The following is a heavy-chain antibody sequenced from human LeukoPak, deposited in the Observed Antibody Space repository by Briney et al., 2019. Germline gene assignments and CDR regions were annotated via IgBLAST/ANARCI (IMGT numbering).Heavy chain of an antibody. CDR2: INSDGSST. J-gene: IGHJ4*02. V-gene: IGHV3-74*01. CDR1: GFTFSSYW. Sequence: PGGSLRLSCAASGFTFSSYWMHWVRQAPGKGLVWDSRINSDGSSTSYADSVKGRFTISRDNAKNTLYLQMNSLRAEDTAVYYCATTRMTTLVYWGQGTLVTVSS. CDR3: ATTRMTTLVY. D-gene: IGHD4-11*01.